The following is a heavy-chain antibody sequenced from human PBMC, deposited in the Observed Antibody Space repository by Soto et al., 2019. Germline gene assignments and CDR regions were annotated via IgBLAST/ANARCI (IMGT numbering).Heavy chain of an antibody. CDR1: GGTFSSYA. V-gene: IGHV1-69*13. D-gene: IGHD1-26*01. J-gene: IGHJ4*02. CDR3: ARHGGGSAYFDY. Sequence: SVKVSCKASGGTFSSYAISWVRQAPGQGLEWMGGIIPIFGTANYAQKFQGRVTITADESTSTAYMELSSLRSEDTAVYYCARHGGGSAYFDYWGQGTLVTVSS. CDR2: IIPIFGTA.